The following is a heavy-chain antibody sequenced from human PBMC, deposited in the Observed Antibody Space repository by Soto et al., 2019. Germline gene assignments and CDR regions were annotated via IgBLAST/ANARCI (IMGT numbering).Heavy chain of an antibody. V-gene: IGHV4-39*01. Sequence: EVLSLTCAGSGACMSGSYYYWAWLRQSPGKGPEWIGSVFYTGFTSYNPSLESRVSVSVDTSKSQFSLKLSAVTAADTAVYYCATSQKGYNWNYIDHWGQGALVTVSS. CDR1: GACMSGSYYY. CDR3: ATSQKGYNWNYIDH. J-gene: IGHJ4*02. D-gene: IGHD1-20*01. CDR2: VFYTGFT.